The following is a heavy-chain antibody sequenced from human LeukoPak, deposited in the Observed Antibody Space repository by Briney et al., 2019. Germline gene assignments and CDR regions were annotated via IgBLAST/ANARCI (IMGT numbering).Heavy chain of an antibody. CDR3: AELGITMIGGV. J-gene: IGHJ6*04. Sequence: GGSLRLSCAASGFTFSGYSMNWVRQAPGKGLEWVSSISSSSSYIYYVDSVKGRFTISRENAKNSLYLQMNSLRAEDTAVYYCAELGITMIGGVWGKGTTVTISS. CDR2: ISSSSSYI. D-gene: IGHD3-10*02. CDR1: GFTFSGYS. V-gene: IGHV3-21*01.